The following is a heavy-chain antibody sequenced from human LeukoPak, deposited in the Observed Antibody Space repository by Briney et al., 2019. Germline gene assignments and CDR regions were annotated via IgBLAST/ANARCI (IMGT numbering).Heavy chain of an antibody. V-gene: IGHV1-18*01. J-gene: IGHJ4*02. CDR2: ISAYNGNT. Sequence: ASVKVSCTASGYTFTSYGISWVRQATGQGLEWMGWISAYNGNTNYAQKLQGRVTMTTDTSTSTTYMELRSLRSDDTAVYYCARENGPGIGSDYWGQGTLVTVSS. CDR3: ARENGPGIGSDY. CDR1: GYTFTSYG. D-gene: IGHD6-13*01.